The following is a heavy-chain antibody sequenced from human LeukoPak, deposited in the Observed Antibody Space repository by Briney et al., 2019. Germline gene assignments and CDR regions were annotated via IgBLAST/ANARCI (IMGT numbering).Heavy chain of an antibody. CDR1: GFTFSSYA. D-gene: IGHD5-24*01. CDR3: ARQNTPHGNFDY. J-gene: IGHJ4*02. CDR2: ISYDGSNK. Sequence: GGSLRLSCAASGFTFSSYAMHWVRQAPGKGLEWVAVISYDGSNKYYADSVKGRFTISRDNAKKSLFLQMNSLRAEDTAVYYCARQNTPHGNFDYWGQGTLVTVSS. V-gene: IGHV3-30*14.